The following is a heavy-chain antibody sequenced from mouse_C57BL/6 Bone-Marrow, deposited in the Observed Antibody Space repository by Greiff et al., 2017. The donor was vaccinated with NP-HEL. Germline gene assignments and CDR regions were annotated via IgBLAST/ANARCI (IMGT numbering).Heavy chain of an antibody. Sequence: VKLMESGAELARPGASVKLSCKASGYTFTSYGISWVKQRTGQGLEWIGEIYPRSGNTYYNEKFKGKATLTADKSSSTAYMELRSLTSEDSAVYFCARRGITHFDYWGQGTTLTVSS. CDR3: ARRGITHFDY. CDR2: IYPRSGNT. D-gene: IGHD2-4*01. V-gene: IGHV1-81*01. J-gene: IGHJ2*01. CDR1: GYTFTSYG.